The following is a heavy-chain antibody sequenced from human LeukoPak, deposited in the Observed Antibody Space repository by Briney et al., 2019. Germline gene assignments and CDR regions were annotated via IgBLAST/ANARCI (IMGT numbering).Heavy chain of an antibody. CDR1: GFTFSSYG. J-gene: IGHJ4*02. CDR3: AKSPGGDY. Sequence: GGSLRLSCAASGFTFSSYGMHWVRQAPGKGLEWVAVISYDGSNKYYADSVKGRFTISRDNSKNTLYLQMNSLRAEDTAVYYCAKSPGGDYWGQGTLVTVSS. CDR2: ISYDGSNK. D-gene: IGHD3-10*01. V-gene: IGHV3-30*18.